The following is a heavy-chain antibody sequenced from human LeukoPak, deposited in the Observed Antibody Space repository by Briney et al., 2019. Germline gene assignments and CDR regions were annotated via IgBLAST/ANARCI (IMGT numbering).Heavy chain of an antibody. CDR2: IFDTGKT. J-gene: IGHJ4*02. V-gene: IGHV4-4*07. CDR1: GTSISGFF. Sequence: PSETLSLTCSVSGTSISGFFWTWIRQPAGKGLEWIGRIFDTGKTDYTGKTDYNPSLKSRVTMSLDPSKNQFSLKLTSVTAADTAVYYCARQRDSLQSDHDYWGQGTLVTVSS. D-gene: IGHD4-11*01. CDR3: ARQRDSLQSDHDY.